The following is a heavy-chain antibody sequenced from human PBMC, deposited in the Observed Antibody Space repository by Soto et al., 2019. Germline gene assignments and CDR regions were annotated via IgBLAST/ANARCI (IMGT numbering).Heavy chain of an antibody. Sequence: GGSLRLSCAASGFPFSSYWMSWVRQAPGKGLEWVANIKQDGSEKYYVDSVKGRFTISRDNAKNSLYLQMNSLRAEDTAVYYCARGFVVRYQLQLGRFDAFDIWGQGTMVTVSS. J-gene: IGHJ3*02. CDR2: IKQDGSEK. CDR3: ARGFVVRYQLQLGRFDAFDI. D-gene: IGHD2-2*01. CDR1: GFPFSSYW. V-gene: IGHV3-7*03.